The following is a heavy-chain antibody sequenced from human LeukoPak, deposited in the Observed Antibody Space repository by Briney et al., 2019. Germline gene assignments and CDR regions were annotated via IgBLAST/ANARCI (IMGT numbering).Heavy chain of an antibody. CDR2: IIPIFGTA. CDR1: GYTFTSYD. J-gene: IGHJ4*02. D-gene: IGHD5-12*01. V-gene: IGHV1-69*13. CDR3: AVSGYDLDY. Sequence: GASVKVSCKASGYTFTSYDINWVRQATGQGLEWMGGIIPIFGTANYAQKFQGRVTITADESTSTAYMELSSLRSEDTAVYYCAVSGYDLDYWGQGTLVTVSS.